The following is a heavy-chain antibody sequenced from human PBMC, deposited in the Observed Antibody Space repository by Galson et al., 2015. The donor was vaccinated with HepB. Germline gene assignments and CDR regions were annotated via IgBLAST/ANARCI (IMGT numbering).Heavy chain of an antibody. Sequence: SLRLSCAASGFTFSSYSMNWVRQAPGKGLEWVSSISSSSSYIYYADSVKGRFTISRDSAKNSLYLQMNSLRAEDTAVYYCARDPSNYYDSSGYYGNWGQGTLVTVSS. CDR2: ISSSSSYI. D-gene: IGHD3-22*01. V-gene: IGHV3-21*01. J-gene: IGHJ4*02. CDR3: ARDPSNYYDSSGYYGN. CDR1: GFTFSSYS.